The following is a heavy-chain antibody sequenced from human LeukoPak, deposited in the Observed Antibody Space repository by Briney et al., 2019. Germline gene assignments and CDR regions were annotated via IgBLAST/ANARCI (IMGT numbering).Heavy chain of an antibody. D-gene: IGHD3-22*01. J-gene: IGHJ4*02. Sequence: ASVKVSCKASGYTFTGYYMHWVRQAPGQGLEWMGRINPNSGGTNYAQKFQGRVTMTRDTSISTAYMELSRLRSDDTAVYYCARDDCSSGYYLDYWGQGTLVTVSS. CDR3: ARDDCSSGYYLDY. CDR2: INPNSGGT. CDR1: GYTFTGYY. V-gene: IGHV1-2*06.